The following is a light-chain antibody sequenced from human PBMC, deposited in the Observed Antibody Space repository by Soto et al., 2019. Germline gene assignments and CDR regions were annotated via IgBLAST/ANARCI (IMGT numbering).Light chain of an antibody. V-gene: IGKV1-16*01. J-gene: IGKJ1*01. CDR3: QHYNSYSEA. CDR2: AAS. CDR1: QAINNY. Sequence: IRMTQSPSSLSASTGDRVTITCRASQAINNYLVWFQQKPGKAPKSLIYAASTLQSGVPSRFSGSGSGTEFTLTSSSLQPDDFATYYCQHYNSYSEAFGQGTKVDNK.